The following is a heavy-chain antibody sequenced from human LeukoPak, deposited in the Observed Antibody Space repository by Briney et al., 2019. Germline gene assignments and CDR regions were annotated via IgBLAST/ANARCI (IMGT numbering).Heavy chain of an antibody. CDR1: GGTFSSYA. Sequence: SVKVSCKASGGTFSSYAISWVRQAPGQGLEWMGGIIPIFGTANYAQKFQGRVTITRDTPASTAYMELSSLRSEDTAVYYCAREHDTLTVFSFDYWGQGTLVTVSS. CDR3: AREHDTLTVFSFDY. J-gene: IGHJ4*02. V-gene: IGHV1-69*05. CDR2: IIPIFGTA. D-gene: IGHD3-9*01.